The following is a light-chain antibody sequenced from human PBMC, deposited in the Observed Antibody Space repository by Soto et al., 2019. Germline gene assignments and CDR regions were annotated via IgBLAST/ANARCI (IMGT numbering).Light chain of an antibody. CDR2: DND. V-gene: IGLV2-11*01. J-gene: IGLJ1*01. CDR3: GTWDTRLSVGV. CDR1: SSDVGGYNS. Sequence: QSALTQPRSVSGSPGQSVTISCTATSSDVGGYNSVSWYQQHPGKAPKLMIYDNDKRPSGIPDRFSGSKSGTSATLGITGLHTGDEADYYCGTWDTRLSVGVFGTGTKLTVL.